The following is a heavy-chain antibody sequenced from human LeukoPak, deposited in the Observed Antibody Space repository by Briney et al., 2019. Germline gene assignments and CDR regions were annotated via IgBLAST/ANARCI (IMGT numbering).Heavy chain of an antibody. V-gene: IGHV3-9*01. CDR3: AKGVEQWGLSGAFDI. CDR1: GFTFGDYA. J-gene: IGHJ3*02. CDR2: ISWNSGSI. Sequence: GGSLRLSCAASGFTFGDYAMHWVRQAPGKGLEWVSGISWNSGSIGYADSVKGRFTISRDNAKNSLYLQMNSLRAEDTALYYCAKGVEQWGLSGAFDIWGQGTMVTVSS. D-gene: IGHD6-19*01.